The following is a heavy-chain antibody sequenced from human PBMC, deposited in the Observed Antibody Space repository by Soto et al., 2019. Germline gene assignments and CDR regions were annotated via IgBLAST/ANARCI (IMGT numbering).Heavy chain of an antibody. CDR3: ARGKAREVNATLVY. CDR1: GGTFSSYA. V-gene: IGHV1-69*13. CDR2: IIPIFGTA. Sequence: SLKVSCKASGGTFSSYAISWVRQAPGQGLGWMGGIIPIFGTANYAQKFQGRVTITADESTSTAYMELSSLRSEDTAVYYCARGKAREVNATLVYWGQGRLVTVSS. D-gene: IGHD2-21*01. J-gene: IGHJ4*02.